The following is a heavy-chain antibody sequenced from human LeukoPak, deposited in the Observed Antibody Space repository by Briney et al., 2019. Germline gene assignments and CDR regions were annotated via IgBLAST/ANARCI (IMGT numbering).Heavy chain of an antibody. D-gene: IGHD3-22*01. CDR1: GYTFTSYD. CDR2: MNPNSGNT. Sequence: ASVKVSCKASGYTFTSYDINWVRQATGQGLEWMGWMNPNSGNTGYAQKFQGRVTITADKSTSTAYMELSSLRSEDTAVYYCARTYYYDSSGYRIASDYYMDVWGKGTTVTVSS. CDR3: ARTYYYDSSGYRIASDYYMDV. J-gene: IGHJ6*03. V-gene: IGHV1-8*03.